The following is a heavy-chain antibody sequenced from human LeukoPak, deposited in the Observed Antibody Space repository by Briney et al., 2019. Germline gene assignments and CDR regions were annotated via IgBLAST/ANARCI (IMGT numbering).Heavy chain of an antibody. D-gene: IGHD2-21*01. CDR3: VKDYFGSLEY. Sequence: PGGSLRLSCAASGFDFSVSWMHWVRQAPGKGLVWVSVIKSDASGTVYADSVKGRFTISRDNAKNKVYLQMNSLRDEDTAVYYCVKDYFGSLEYWGQGALVTVSS. V-gene: IGHV3-74*03. J-gene: IGHJ4*02. CDR2: IKSDASGT. CDR1: GFDFSVSW.